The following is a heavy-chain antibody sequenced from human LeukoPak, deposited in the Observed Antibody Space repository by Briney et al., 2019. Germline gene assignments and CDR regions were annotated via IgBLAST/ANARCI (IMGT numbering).Heavy chain of an antibody. V-gene: IGHV4-30-2*01. CDR3: ARTSIAARRANAFDI. D-gene: IGHD6-6*01. CDR2: IYHSGST. CDR1: GGSISSGGYS. J-gene: IGHJ3*02. Sequence: SQTLSLTCAVSGGSISSGGYSWSWIRQPPGTGLEWIGYIYHSGSTYYNPSLKSRVTISVDRSKNQFSLKLSSVTAADTAVYNCARTSIAARRANAFDIWGQGTVVTVSS.